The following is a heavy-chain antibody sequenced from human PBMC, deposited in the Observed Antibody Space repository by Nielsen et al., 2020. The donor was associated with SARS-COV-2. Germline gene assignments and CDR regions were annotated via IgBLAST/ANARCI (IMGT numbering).Heavy chain of an antibody. Sequence: VRQAPGKGLEWVSVIYSGGSTYYADSVKGRFTISRDNSKNTLYLQMNSLRAEDTAVYYCAVQHITMVRGVIMAWFDPWGQGTLVTVSS. V-gene: IGHV3-53*01. CDR2: IYSGGST. D-gene: IGHD3-10*01. CDR3: AVQHITMVRGVIMAWFDP. J-gene: IGHJ5*02.